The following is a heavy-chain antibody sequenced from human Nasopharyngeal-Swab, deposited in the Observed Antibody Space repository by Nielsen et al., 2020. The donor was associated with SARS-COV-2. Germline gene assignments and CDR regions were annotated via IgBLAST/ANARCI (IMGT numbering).Heavy chain of an antibody. J-gene: IGHJ4*02. CDR2: IKQDGSEK. CDR3: ARVGWWFHYYFDY. Sequence: GGSLRLSCAASGFTFSTYWMSWVSQAPGKGLEWVANIKQDGSEKYYVDSVKGRFTISRDNAKNSLYLQMNSLRAEDTAVYYCARVGWWFHYYFDYWGQGTLVTVSS. V-gene: IGHV3-7*01. CDR1: GFTFSTYW. D-gene: IGHD2-15*01.